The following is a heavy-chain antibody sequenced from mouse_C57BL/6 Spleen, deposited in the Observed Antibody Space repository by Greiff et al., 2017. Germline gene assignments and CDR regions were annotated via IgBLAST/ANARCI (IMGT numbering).Heavy chain of an antibody. J-gene: IGHJ1*03. D-gene: IGHD1-1*01. CDR3: ARQEVYYYGSSYLWYFDV. CDR2: ISNGGGST. CDR1: GFTFSDYY. Sequence: EVKLVESGGGLVQPGGSLKLSCAASGFTFSDYYMYWVRQTPEKRLEWVAYISNGGGSTYYPDTVKGRFTISRDNAKNTLYLQMSRLKSEDTAMYYCARQEVYYYGSSYLWYFDVWGTGTTVTVSS. V-gene: IGHV5-12*01.